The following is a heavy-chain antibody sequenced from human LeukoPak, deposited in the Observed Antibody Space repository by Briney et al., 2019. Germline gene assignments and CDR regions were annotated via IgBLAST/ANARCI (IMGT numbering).Heavy chain of an antibody. Sequence: PGGSLRLSCAASGFTFSSYAMSWVRQAPGKGLEWVSTISGSGGSTYYADSVKGRFTISRDNSKNTLYLQVNSLRAEDTAVYYCAKDDHSSSSLDYWGQGTLVTVSS. CDR3: AKDDHSSSSLDY. CDR1: GFTFSSYA. D-gene: IGHD6-6*01. J-gene: IGHJ4*02. CDR2: ISGSGGST. V-gene: IGHV3-23*01.